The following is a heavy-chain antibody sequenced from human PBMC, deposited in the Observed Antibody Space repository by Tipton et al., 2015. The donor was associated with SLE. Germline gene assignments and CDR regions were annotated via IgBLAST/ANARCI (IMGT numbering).Heavy chain of an antibody. CDR1: GFTFGDYA. CDR3: ARGGVYDFWSGYYTGLDY. Sequence: SLRLSCTASGFTFGDYAMSWFRQAPGKGLEWVGFIRSKAYGGTTEYAASVKGRFTISRDDSKSIAYLQMNSLKTEDTAVYYCARGGVYDFWSGYYTGLDYWGQGTLVTVSS. V-gene: IGHV3-49*03. J-gene: IGHJ4*02. D-gene: IGHD3-3*01. CDR2: IRSKAYGGTT.